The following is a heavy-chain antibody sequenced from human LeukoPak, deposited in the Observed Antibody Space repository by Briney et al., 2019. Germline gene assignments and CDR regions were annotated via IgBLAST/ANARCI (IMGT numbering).Heavy chain of an antibody. CDR2: ISGSGGST. D-gene: IGHD2-15*01. CDR3: AIHKWDCSGGSCYGPFDY. J-gene: IGHJ4*02. CDR1: GFTFSSYS. Sequence: GGSLRLSCAASGFTFSSYSMNWVRQAPGKGLEWVSAISGSGGSTYYADSVKGRFTISRDNSKNTLYLQMNSLRAEDTAVYYCAIHKWDCSGGSCYGPFDYWGQGTLVTVSS. V-gene: IGHV3-23*01.